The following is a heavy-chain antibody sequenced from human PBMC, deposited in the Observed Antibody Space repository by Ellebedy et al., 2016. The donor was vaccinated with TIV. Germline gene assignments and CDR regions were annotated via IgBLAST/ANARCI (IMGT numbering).Heavy chain of an antibody. J-gene: IGHJ3*02. Sequence: MPSETLSLTCTVSGGSISSSSYYWGWIRQPPGKGLEWIGSIYYSGSTYYNPSLKSRVTISVDTSKNQFSLKLSSVTAADTAVYYCARHEATVTTDVAFDIWGQGTMVTVSS. V-gene: IGHV4-39*01. CDR1: GGSISSSSYY. D-gene: IGHD4-17*01. CDR2: IYYSGST. CDR3: ARHEATVTTDVAFDI.